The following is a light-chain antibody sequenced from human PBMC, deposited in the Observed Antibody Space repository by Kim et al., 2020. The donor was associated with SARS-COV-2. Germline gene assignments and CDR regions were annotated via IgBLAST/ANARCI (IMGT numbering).Light chain of an antibody. V-gene: IGKV1-17*01. Sequence: ESVGDRVTSTFRASQDIRNDLGWYQQNPGRAPKRLIYGASSLQSGVPSRFSGSGSGTEFTLTISSLQPEDFATYFCLQHNTYPITFGQGTRLEIK. J-gene: IGKJ5*01. CDR2: GAS. CDR1: QDIRND. CDR3: LQHNTYPIT.